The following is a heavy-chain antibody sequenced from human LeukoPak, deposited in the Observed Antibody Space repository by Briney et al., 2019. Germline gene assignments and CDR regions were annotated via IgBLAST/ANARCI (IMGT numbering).Heavy chain of an antibody. CDR2: ITGDGGST. V-gene: IGHV3-43*02. CDR1: GFTFDDYA. D-gene: IGHD3-22*01. J-gene: IGHJ4*02. Sequence: GGSLRLSCAASGFTFDDYAMHWVRQAPGKGLEWVSFITGDGGSTYYADSVKGRFTISRDNSKNSLYLQMNSLRTQDTALYYCAKGYHYDSSGYYYLDYWGQGTLVTLSS. CDR3: AKGYHYDSSGYYYLDY.